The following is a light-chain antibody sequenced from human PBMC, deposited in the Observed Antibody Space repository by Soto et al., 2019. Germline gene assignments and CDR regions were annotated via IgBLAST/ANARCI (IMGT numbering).Light chain of an antibody. CDR3: QQYGSCPLT. CDR2: GAS. CDR1: QSLSKS. J-gene: IGKJ4*01. V-gene: IGKV3-11*01. Sequence: EIVLTQSPATLSVSPGERATLSYRASQSLSKSLVWYQEKPGQAPRLLIDGASNRATGIPARFSGSGSGTDFTLTIARLEPEDFAVYHCQQYGSCPLTFGGGTKVDIK.